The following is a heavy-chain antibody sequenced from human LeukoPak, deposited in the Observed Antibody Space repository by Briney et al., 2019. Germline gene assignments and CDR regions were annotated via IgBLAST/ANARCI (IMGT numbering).Heavy chain of an antibody. V-gene: IGHV3-64*01. CDR1: GFTFSRDY. Sequence: GGSLRLSCAASGFTFSRDYMHWVRQAPGKGLEYVSAISSNGGKTHYTNSVKGRFTISRDNSKNTMYLQMGSLSTEDTAVYYCARDTNREQDIWGQGATVTVSS. CDR3: ARDTNREQDI. J-gene: IGHJ6*02. D-gene: IGHD3-3*01. CDR2: ISSNGGKT.